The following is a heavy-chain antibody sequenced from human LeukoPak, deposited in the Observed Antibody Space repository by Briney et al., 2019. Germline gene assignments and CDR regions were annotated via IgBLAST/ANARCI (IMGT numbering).Heavy chain of an antibody. Sequence: GGSLRLSCAASGFTFDDYAMHWVRHAPGKGLEWVSGISWNSGSIGYADSVKGRFTISRDNAKNSLYLQMNSLRAEDTALYYCAKGYGSGSYYNLEYFQHWGQGTLVTVSS. CDR3: AKGYGSGSYYNLEYFQH. CDR1: GFTFDDYA. CDR2: ISWNSGSI. V-gene: IGHV3-9*01. D-gene: IGHD3-10*01. J-gene: IGHJ1*01.